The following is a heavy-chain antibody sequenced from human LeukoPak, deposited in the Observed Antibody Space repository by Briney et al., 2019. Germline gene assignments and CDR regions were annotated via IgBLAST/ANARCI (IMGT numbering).Heavy chain of an antibody. D-gene: IGHD6-13*01. V-gene: IGHV4-59*01. CDR3: ARTAGSSSWTT. CDR1: GVSISSYY. J-gene: IGHJ5*02. Sequence: PSETLSLTCTASGVSISSYYWSWIRQPPGKGLEWIGYIYYTGSTNYNLSLKSRVSISVDTSKNQFSLKLRSVTAAATAVYYCARTAGSSSWTTWGQGTLVTVSS. CDR2: IYYTGST.